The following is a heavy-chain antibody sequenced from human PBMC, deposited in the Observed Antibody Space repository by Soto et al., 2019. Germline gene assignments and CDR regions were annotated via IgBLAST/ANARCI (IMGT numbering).Heavy chain of an antibody. D-gene: IGHD3-22*01. J-gene: IGHJ4*02. Sequence: GESLKISCKGSGYSFAGYWVTWVRQKPGKGLEWMGRIDPSDSQTYYSPSFRGHVTISVTKSITTVFLQWSSLRASDTAMYYCARQIYDSDTGPNFQYYFDSWGQGTPVTVSS. CDR3: ARQIYDSDTGPNFQYYFDS. CDR1: GYSFAGYW. CDR2: IDPSDSQT. V-gene: IGHV5-10-1*01.